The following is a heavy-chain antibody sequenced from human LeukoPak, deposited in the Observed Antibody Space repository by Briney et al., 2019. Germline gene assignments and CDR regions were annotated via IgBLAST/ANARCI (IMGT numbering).Heavy chain of an antibody. CDR1: GGSISRYY. Sequence: SETLSLTCTVPGGSISRYYWSWIRQPAGKGPEGNGYIYYSGSTNYNPSLNSRVTISIDTSKNQFSLRLSSVTAADTAVYYCARDTHYYGMDVWGQGTTVTVSS. J-gene: IGHJ6*02. CDR2: IYYSGST. V-gene: IGHV4-59*01. CDR3: ARDTHYYGMDV.